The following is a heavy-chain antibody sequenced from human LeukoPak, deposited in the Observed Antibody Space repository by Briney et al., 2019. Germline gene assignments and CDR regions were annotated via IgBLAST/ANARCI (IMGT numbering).Heavy chain of an antibody. V-gene: IGHV1-69*13. J-gene: IGHJ6*03. CDR1: GGTLSSYA. D-gene: IGHD6-13*01. Sequence: VKVSCKASGGTLSSYAISWVRQAPGQGLEWMGGIIPIFGTANYAQKFQGRVTITTDESTSTAYMELSSLRSEDTAVYYSAREAAAGGSYYYYMDVWGKGTTVTVSS. CDR3: AREAAAGGSYYYYMDV. CDR2: IIPIFGTA.